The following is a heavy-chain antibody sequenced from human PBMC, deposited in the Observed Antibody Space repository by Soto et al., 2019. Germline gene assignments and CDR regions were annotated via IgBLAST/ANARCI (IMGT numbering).Heavy chain of an antibody. D-gene: IGHD4-17*01. CDR2: IYNSERT. Sequence: PSETLSLTCSVSGGSISNYYWSWIRQPPGKRLEWIGYIYNSERTNYNPSLKSRVTISVDRSKNQFSLKPSYVTAADTAVYYCSYSDSPGPTDSWGQGTLVTVSS. J-gene: IGHJ4*02. CDR1: GGSISNYY. V-gene: IGHV4-59*01. CDR3: SYSDSPGPTDS.